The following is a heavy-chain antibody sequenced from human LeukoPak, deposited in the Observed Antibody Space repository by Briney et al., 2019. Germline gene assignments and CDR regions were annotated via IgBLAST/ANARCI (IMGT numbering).Heavy chain of an antibody. CDR3: AKDPWDY. V-gene: IGHV3-30*02. Sequence: GGSLRLSCAASGFTFSSYGIHWVRQAPGKGPKWVAFVHYDGSNKYYADSVKGRFTVSRDNSKNTVYLEMNSLNSEDTAVYYCAKDPWDYWGQGTLVTVSS. CDR2: VHYDGSNK. J-gene: IGHJ4*02. CDR1: GFTFSSYG.